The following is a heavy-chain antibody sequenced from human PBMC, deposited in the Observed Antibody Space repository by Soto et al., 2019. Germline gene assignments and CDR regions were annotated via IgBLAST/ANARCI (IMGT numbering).Heavy chain of an antibody. J-gene: IGHJ5*02. D-gene: IGHD3-10*02. Sequence: EVQLLESGGGLIQPGGSLRLSCAASGLTFSSYAMSWVRQAPGKGLEWVSAISGSGGSTYYADSVKGRFTISRDNSKNALYLQMNSLSAEDTAVYYCANDQLYIRGVIHNWFDPWGQGTLVTVSS. CDR1: GLTFSSYA. CDR3: ANDQLYIRGVIHNWFDP. CDR2: ISGSGGST. V-gene: IGHV3-23*01.